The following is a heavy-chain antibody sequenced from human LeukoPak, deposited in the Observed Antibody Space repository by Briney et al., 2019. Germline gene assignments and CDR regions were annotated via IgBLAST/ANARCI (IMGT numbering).Heavy chain of an antibody. J-gene: IGHJ5*02. D-gene: IGHD6-6*01. V-gene: IGHV7-4-1*02. CDR1: GYTFTSYA. CDR2: VNTNTGNP. Sequence: ASVKVSCKASGYTFTSYAMNWVRQAPGQGLEWMGWVNTNTGNPTYAQGFTGRFVFSLDTSVSTAYLQMNSLRVEDTAVYYCARGSSNIAARNNWFDPWGQGTLVTVSS. CDR3: ARGSSNIAARNNWFDP.